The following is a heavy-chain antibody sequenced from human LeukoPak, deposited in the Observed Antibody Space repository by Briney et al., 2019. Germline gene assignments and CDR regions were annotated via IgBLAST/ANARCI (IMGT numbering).Heavy chain of an antibody. D-gene: IGHD3-3*02. CDR2: FDPEDGET. J-gene: IGHJ4*02. CDR3: ATGGAIFGVVIIRGGLDY. V-gene: IGHV1-24*01. Sequence: ASVKVSCKVSGYTLTELSMHWVRQAPGKGLGWMGGFDPEDGETIYAQKFQGRVTMTEDTSTDTAYMELSSLRSEDTAVYYCATGGAIFGVVIIRGGLDYWGQGTLVTVSS. CDR1: GYTLTELS.